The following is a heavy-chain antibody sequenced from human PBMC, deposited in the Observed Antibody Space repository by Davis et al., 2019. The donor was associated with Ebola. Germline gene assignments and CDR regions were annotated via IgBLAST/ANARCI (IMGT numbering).Heavy chain of an antibody. CDR2: ISYDGSNK. CDR1: GFTFSSYA. D-gene: IGHD4-17*01. V-gene: IGHV3-30-3*01. J-gene: IGHJ3*02. CDR3: ASSYGDYAFDI. Sequence: GESLKISCAASGFTFSSYAMHWVRQAPGKGLEWVAVISYDGSNKYYADSVKGRFTISRDNSKNSLYLQMNSLRAEDTAVYYCASSYGDYAFDIWGQGTMVTVSS.